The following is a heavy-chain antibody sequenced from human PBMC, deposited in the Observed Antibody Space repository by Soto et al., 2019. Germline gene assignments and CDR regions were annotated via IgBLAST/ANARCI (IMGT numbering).Heavy chain of an antibody. CDR3: ANLAKDYYHYMDV. CDR1: GFSFSDYY. Sequence: GGSLRLSCAASGFSFSDYYMSWIRQAPGKGLEWVSLISTSGSSTDYADSVKGRFTISRDNAKNSLSLQMNSLRAEDTAVYYCANLAKDYYHYMDVWGKGTTVTVSS. V-gene: IGHV3-11*01. J-gene: IGHJ6*03. CDR2: ISTSGSST. D-gene: IGHD1-26*01.